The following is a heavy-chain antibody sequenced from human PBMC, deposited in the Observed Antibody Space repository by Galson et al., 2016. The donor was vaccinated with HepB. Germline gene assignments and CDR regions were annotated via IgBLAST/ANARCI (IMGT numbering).Heavy chain of an antibody. Sequence: SLRLSCAASGFTFSTYAMSLVRQAPGKGLEWVSLISGSGSSTFYADSVKGRFTISRDNSKNTLYLQMNSLRAEDTAVYYCAKRYCSGGSCYHVDHWGQGTLVTVSS. V-gene: IGHV3-23*01. D-gene: IGHD2-15*01. CDR1: GFTFSTYA. CDR3: AKRYCSGGSCYHVDH. CDR2: ISGSGSST. J-gene: IGHJ5*02.